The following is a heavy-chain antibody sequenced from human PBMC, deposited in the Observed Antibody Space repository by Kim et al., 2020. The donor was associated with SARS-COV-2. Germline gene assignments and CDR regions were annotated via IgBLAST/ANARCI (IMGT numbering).Heavy chain of an antibody. D-gene: IGHD3-10*01. CDR1: GGSISSYY. CDR2: IYYSGST. CDR3: ARGGVLLWFGSRGRERNWFDP. J-gene: IGHJ5*02. V-gene: IGHV4-59*01. Sequence: SETLSLTCTVSGGSISSYYWSWIRQPPGKGLEWIGYIYYSGSTNYNPSLKSRVTISVDTSKNQFSLKLSSVTAADTAVYYCARGGVLLWFGSRGRERNWFDPWGQGTLVTVSS.